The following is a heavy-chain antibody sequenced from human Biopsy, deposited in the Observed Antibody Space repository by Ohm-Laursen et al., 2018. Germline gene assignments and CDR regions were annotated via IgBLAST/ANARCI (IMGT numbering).Heavy chain of an antibody. CDR2: IYYSGST. CDR3: ARATNSTGWPYYYFYGMDV. V-gene: IGHV4-59*01. J-gene: IGHJ6*02. Sequence: TLSLTCIVSGGSISSDYWSWIRQTLGKGLEWIGYIYYSGSTNYNPSLKSRVTISVDTSKNQFSLRLNSVTAADTAVYYCARATNSTGWPYYYFYGMDVWGQGTTVTVSS. CDR1: GGSISSDY. D-gene: IGHD2/OR15-2a*01.